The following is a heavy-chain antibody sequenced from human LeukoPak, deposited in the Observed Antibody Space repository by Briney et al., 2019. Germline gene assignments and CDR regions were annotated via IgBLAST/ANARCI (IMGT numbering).Heavy chain of an antibody. CDR1: GFTFRSYG. V-gene: IGHV3-48*04. Sequence: GGSLRLSCAASGFTFRSYGMHWVRQAPGKGLEWVSYISSSGTTKYYADSVKGRFTISRDNVKNSLYLQMNSLRAEDTAVYYCARDRGLNSYGLDYWGQGTLVTVSS. CDR2: ISSSGTTK. J-gene: IGHJ4*02. D-gene: IGHD5-18*01. CDR3: ARDRGLNSYGLDY.